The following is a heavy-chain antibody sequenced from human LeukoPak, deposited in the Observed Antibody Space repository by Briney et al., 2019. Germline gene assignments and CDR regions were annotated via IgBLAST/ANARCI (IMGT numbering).Heavy chain of an antibody. CDR1: GFTFSSYG. V-gene: IGHV3-33*01. CDR3: ASTRAYGSGSPWDMDV. J-gene: IGHJ6*03. D-gene: IGHD3-10*01. Sequence: GGSLRLSCAASGFTFSSYGMHWVRQAPGKGLEWVAVIWYDGSNKYYADSVKGRFTISRDNSKNTLYLQMNSLRDEDTAVYYCASTRAYGSGSPWDMDVWGKGTTVTVSS. CDR2: IWYDGSNK.